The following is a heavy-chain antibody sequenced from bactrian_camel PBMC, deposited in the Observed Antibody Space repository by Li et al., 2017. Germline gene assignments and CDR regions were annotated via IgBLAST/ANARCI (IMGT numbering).Heavy chain of an antibody. CDR1: GFTFSSYA. Sequence: DVQLVESGGGLVQPGGSLRVSCEASGFTFSSYAMSWVRQVPGKGLEWVSSLNSGGGSIYYTDSAKGRFTISRDNTKKTLYLQLNRLSIEDTAMYYCVKSMREDYNEYDAVGDHWGQGTQVTVS. CDR2: LNSGGGSI. D-gene: IGHD3*01. CDR3: VKSMREDYNEYDAVGDH. V-gene: IGHV3S31*01. J-gene: IGHJ4*01.